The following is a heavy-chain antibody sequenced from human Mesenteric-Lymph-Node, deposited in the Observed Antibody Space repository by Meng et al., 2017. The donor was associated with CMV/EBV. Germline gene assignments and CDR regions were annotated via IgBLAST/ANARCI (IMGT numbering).Heavy chain of an antibody. D-gene: IGHD6-6*01. Sequence: ASVKVSCKASGYTFTGYYMPWVRQAPGQGLEWMGWINPNSGGTNYAQKFQGRVTMTRDTSISTAYMELSRLRSDDTAVYYCARALQLADYFDYWGQGTLVTVSS. CDR1: GYTFTGYY. V-gene: IGHV1-2*02. CDR3: ARALQLADYFDY. J-gene: IGHJ4*02. CDR2: INPNSGGT.